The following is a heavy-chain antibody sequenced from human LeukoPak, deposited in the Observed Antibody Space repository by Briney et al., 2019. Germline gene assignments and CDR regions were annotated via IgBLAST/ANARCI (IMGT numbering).Heavy chain of an antibody. CDR1: GGSISSYY. D-gene: IGHD3-9*01. Sequence: PSETLSLTCTVSGGSISSYYWSWIRQPPGKGLEWIGYIYYSGSTNYNPSLKSRVTISVDTSKNQFSLKLSSVTAADTAVYYCARDSYVILTQGGYFDYWGQGTLVTVSS. V-gene: IGHV4-59*12. CDR2: IYYSGST. CDR3: ARDSYVILTQGGYFDY. J-gene: IGHJ4*02.